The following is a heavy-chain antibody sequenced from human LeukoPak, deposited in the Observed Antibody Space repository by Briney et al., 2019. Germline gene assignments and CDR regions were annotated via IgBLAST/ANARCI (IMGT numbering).Heavy chain of an antibody. D-gene: IGHD2-2*01. J-gene: IGHJ6*03. CDR2: ISGSGGST. CDR1: GFTFSSYG. CDR3: ASKYCSSTSCYGEEENPYYYYMDV. Sequence: PGGSLRLSCAASGFTFSSYGMSWVRQAPGKGLEWVSTISGSGGSTFYADSVKGRFTISRDNFKNTLYLQMNSLRAEDTAVYYCASKYCSSTSCYGEEENPYYYYMDVWGKGTTVTISS. V-gene: IGHV3-23*01.